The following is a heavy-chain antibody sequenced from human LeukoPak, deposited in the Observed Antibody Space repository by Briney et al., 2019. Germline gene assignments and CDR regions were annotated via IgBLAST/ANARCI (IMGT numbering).Heavy chain of an antibody. Sequence: SQTLSLTCAISGDSVSNNNYAWNWIRQSPSRGLEWLGRTYYRSQWHNDYARSVMGRISVDPDTSKNQCSLHLSSVTPDDTAVYYCAGGYAFDVWGQWTMVTVSS. CDR3: AGGYAFDV. V-gene: IGHV6-1*01. CDR1: GDSVSNNNYA. CDR2: TYYRSQWHN. J-gene: IGHJ3*01.